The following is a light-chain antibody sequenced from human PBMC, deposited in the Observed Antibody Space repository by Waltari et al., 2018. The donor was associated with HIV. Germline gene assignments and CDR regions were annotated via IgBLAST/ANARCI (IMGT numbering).Light chain of an antibody. CDR3: ATWDDSLTGVV. V-gene: IGLV1-47*01. CDR1: SSNIGSNF. Sequence: QYVLTQPPSASGTPGQRVTISCSGSSSNIGSNFVYWYQQFPGAPPRLLIYRNKQRPSGFPDRFSGSKSGTSASLDISGLRPEDEADYYCATWDDSLTGVVFGGGTKVTVL. CDR2: RNK. J-gene: IGLJ2*01.